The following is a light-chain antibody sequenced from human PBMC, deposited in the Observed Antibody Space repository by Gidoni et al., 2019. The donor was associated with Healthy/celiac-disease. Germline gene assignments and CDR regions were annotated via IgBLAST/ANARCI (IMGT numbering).Light chain of an antibody. J-gene: IGLJ2*01. CDR3: CSYAGSSTVV. CDR2: EGS. Sequence: QSALTQPASVSGSPGQSITISCTGTSSDVGSYNLVSWYQQHPGKAPKLIIYEGSTRPSGVSNRFSGSKSGTTASLTISGLQAEDEADYYCCSYAGSSTVVFGGGTKLTVL. CDR1: SSDVGSYNL. V-gene: IGLV2-23*01.